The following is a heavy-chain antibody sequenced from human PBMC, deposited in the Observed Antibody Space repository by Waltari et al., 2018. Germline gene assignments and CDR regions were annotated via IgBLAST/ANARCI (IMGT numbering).Heavy chain of an antibody. J-gene: IGHJ4*02. CDR3: ARDRGRGLYLDS. Sequence: KWWMWGRHPPGKGLELIGQVVPSGRTNYSPSFASRVTISLDTYSSQFSLKLSYATAADTAVYYCARDRGRGLYLDSWGPGILVTVS. V-gene: IGHV4-4*02. D-gene: IGHD2-15*01. CDR2: VVPSGRT. CDR1: KW.